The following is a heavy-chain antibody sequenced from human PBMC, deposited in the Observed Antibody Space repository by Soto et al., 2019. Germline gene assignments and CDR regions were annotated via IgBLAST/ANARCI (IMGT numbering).Heavy chain of an antibody. CDR2: IIPIFGTA. CDR1: GGTFSSYA. V-gene: IGHV1-69*06. J-gene: IGHJ4*02. Sequence: QVQLVQSGAEVKKPGSSVKVSCKASGGTFSSYAISWVRQAPGQGLEWMGGIIPIFGTANYAQKFKGRVTINADKSTSTAYMELSSQRSEDTEVYYCARDRGNVDTAMVGVFDYWGQGTLVTVSS. D-gene: IGHD5-18*01. CDR3: ARDRGNVDTAMVGVFDY.